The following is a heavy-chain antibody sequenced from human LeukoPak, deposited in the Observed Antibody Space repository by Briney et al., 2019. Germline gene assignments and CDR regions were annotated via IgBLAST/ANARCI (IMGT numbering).Heavy chain of an antibody. CDR2: IYYSGST. J-gene: IGHJ3*02. CDR1: GGSISSYY. CDR3: ARAPLYSSGWDNAFDI. Sequence: SETLSLTCTVSGGSISSYYWSWIRQPPGKGLEWIGYIYYSGSTNYNPSLKSRVTISVDTFKNQFSLKLSSVTAADTAVYYCARAPLYSSGWDNAFDIWGQGTMVTVSS. V-gene: IGHV4-59*12. D-gene: IGHD6-19*01.